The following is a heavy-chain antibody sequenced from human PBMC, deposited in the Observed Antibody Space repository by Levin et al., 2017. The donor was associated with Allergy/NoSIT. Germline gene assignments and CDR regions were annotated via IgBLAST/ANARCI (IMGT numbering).Heavy chain of an antibody. J-gene: IGHJ4*02. CDR2: ISYDGSNK. V-gene: IGHV3-30*03. D-gene: IGHD5-24*01. Sequence: GESLKISCAASGFIFSSCGMHWVRQAPGKGLEWVAVISYDGSNKYYADSVKGRFTISRDNSKNTLYLQMNSLRGEDTAVYYCARGDGYNYWYYFDYWGQGTLVTVSS. CDR1: GFIFSSCG. CDR3: ARGDGYNYWYYFDY.